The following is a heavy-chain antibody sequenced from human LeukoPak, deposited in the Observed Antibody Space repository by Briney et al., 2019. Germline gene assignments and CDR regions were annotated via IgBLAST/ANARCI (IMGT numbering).Heavy chain of an antibody. CDR1: EFTFSSYD. J-gene: IGHJ6*03. V-gene: IGHV3-20*04. CDR2: VNRNGDST. Sequence: GGSLRLSCAASEFTFSSYDMSWVRQAPGKGLEWVSGVNRNGDSTGYADSVKGRFTISRDNARNSLYLQMNSLRAEDTALYYCARSNKDYYVSYYLDVWAKGTTVTVSS. CDR3: ARSNKDYYVSYYLDV.